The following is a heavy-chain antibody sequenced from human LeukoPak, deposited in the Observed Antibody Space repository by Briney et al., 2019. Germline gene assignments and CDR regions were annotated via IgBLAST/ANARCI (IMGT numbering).Heavy chain of an antibody. J-gene: IGHJ4*02. CDR2: ISSGFGYTI. Sequence: GRSLRLSCAASGLTFSDYEINSGRRAPGQGLEWGSVISSGFGYTIHYADSVKGRFTISRDNAKNPLSLQMNSLRAEDTAVYYCAMGKPNGDSYGFDYWGQGTLVSVSS. CDR3: AMGKPNGDSYGFDY. CDR1: GLTFSDYE. D-gene: IGHD5-18*01. V-gene: IGHV3-48*03.